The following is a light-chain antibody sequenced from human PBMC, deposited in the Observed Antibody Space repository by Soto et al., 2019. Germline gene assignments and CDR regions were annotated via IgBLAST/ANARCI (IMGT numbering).Light chain of an antibody. CDR1: QRISNY. CDR2: AAS. Sequence: DIQMTQSPSSLSASVGDRVTITCRASQRISNYLNWYQHKPGKAPRLLIYAASSLQSGVLSRFSGSGYGTDFTLTISSLQPEDFATYYCQQSYSTLDYTFGQGTKVEIK. CDR3: QQSYSTLDYT. J-gene: IGKJ2*01. V-gene: IGKV1-39*01.